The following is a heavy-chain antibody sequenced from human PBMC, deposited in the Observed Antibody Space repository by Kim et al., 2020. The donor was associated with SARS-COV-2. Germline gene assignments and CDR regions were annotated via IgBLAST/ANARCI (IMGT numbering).Heavy chain of an antibody. CDR1: GFIFSNAW. V-gene: IGHV3-15*01. CDR3: TTCDSSGYFLYYYYGMDV. D-gene: IGHD3-22*01. J-gene: IGHJ6*02. Sequence: GGSLRLSCAASGFIFSNAWMSWVRQAPGKGLEWVGRIKNKTNGGKTAYAAPVEGKFTISRYDSKNPLYLQMNNLKPEDTAVYYCTTCDSSGYFLYYYYGMDVWGQGTTVTVSS. CDR2: IKNKTNGGKT.